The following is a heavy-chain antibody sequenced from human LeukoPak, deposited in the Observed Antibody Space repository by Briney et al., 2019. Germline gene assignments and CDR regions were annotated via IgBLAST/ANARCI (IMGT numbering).Heavy chain of an antibody. CDR3: ARARTGDSDY. CDR2: INPGGGST. V-gene: IGHV1-46*01. J-gene: IGHJ4*02. D-gene: IGHD7-27*01. Sequence: ASVKVSCEASGYTFTKYYMHWVRQAPGQGLEWMGIINPGGGSTTYSQKFQGRVTMTRGTSTSTVYMELSSLRSEDTAVYYCARARTGDSDYWGQGTLVTVSS. CDR1: GYTFTKYY.